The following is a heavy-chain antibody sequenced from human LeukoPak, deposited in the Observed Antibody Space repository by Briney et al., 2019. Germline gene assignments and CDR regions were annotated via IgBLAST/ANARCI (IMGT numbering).Heavy chain of an antibody. J-gene: IGHJ4*02. Sequence: GGSLRLSCAASGFTVSSNYMSWVRQAPGKGLEWVSVIYSGGGTYYVDSVKGRFTIFRDNSKNTVYLQMNSLRTEDTAVYYCARRFADLVWIDNWGQGTLVTVSS. D-gene: IGHD2-2*03. CDR2: IYSGGGT. V-gene: IGHV3-66*02. CDR3: ARRFADLVWIDN. CDR1: GFTVSSNY.